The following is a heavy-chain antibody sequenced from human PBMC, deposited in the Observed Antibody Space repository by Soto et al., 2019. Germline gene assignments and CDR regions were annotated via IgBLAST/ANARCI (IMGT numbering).Heavy chain of an antibody. D-gene: IGHD3-3*01. CDR3: ARRSGDDFWSGFSAMDV. Sequence: SETLSLTCTVSGGSISSYYWTWIRQPPGKGLEWIGNIYYSGSTNYNPSLQSRVTISVDTSKNQFSLKLSSVTAADTAVYYCARRSGDDFWSGFSAMDVWGQGTTVTVSS. J-gene: IGHJ6*02. CDR2: IYYSGST. V-gene: IGHV4-59*01. CDR1: GGSISSYY.